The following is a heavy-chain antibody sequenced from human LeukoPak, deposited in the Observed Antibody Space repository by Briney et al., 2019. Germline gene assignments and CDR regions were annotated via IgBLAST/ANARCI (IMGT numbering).Heavy chain of an antibody. D-gene: IGHD3-10*01. J-gene: IGHJ4*02. CDR1: GFTFSDYS. CDR2: ISSSSYTK. CDR3: ARDRYFGSGRYNYFDS. V-gene: IGHV3-48*02. Sequence: PGGSLRPSFAASGFTFSDYSMNWVRQAPGKGLAWVSYISSSSYTKYYADSVKGRFTISRDNAKNSLYLQMNSLRDEDTAVYFCARDRYFGSGRYNYFDSWGQGTLVTVSS.